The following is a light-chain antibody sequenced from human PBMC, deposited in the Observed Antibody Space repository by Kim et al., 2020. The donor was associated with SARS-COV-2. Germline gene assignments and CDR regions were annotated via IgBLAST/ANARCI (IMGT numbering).Light chain of an antibody. CDR3: LIWHSSAWV. CDR2: YKSDSDK. J-gene: IGLJ3*02. Sequence: LTCTLRRGFKVGSYRFCWYQQKPGSPPQYLLRYKSDSDKQQASGVPGRFSGSKDASANAGILVISGLQSEDEADYYCLIWHSSAWVFGGGTKLTVL. CDR1: RGFKVGSYR. V-gene: IGLV5-45*01.